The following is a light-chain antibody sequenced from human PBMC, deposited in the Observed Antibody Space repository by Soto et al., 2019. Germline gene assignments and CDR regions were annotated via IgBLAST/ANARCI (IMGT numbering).Light chain of an antibody. J-gene: IGKJ5*01. CDR1: QSISSW. V-gene: IGKV1-5*03. Sequence: DIQMTQSPSTLSASVGDRVTITCRASQSISSWLAWYQQKPGKAPKGLIYNASSLESGVPSRFSGSGSGTEFTLTISSLQPDDFATYYCQQYNSYPTFGQGTRLEIK. CDR3: QQYNSYPT. CDR2: NAS.